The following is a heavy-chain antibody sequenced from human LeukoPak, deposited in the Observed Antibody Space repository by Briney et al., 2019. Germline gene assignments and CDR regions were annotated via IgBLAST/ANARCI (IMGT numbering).Heavy chain of an antibody. D-gene: IGHD5-24*01. J-gene: IGHJ4*02. CDR2: ISGSGGST. V-gene: IGHV3-23*01. Sequence: PGGSLRLSCAASGFTFSSDAMSWVRQAPGNGLEWVSAISGSGGSTYYADSVKGRFTTSRDHSKNTLYWQMNSLRAEDTAVYYCAKDGDGYNSHFDYWGQGTLVTVSS. CDR3: AKDGDGYNSHFDY. CDR1: GFTFSSDA.